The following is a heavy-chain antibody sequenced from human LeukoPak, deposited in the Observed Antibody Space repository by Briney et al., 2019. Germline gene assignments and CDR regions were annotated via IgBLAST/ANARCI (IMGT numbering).Heavy chain of an antibody. V-gene: IGHV1-2*02. J-gene: IGHJ4*02. CDR1: GYTFTGYY. D-gene: IGHD4-17*01. CDR2: INPNSGGT. CDR3: ARVKGYGDYSLYYFDY. Sequence: GASVKVSCKPSGYTFTGYYMHWVRQAPGQRLAWMGWINPNSGGTNYAQKFQGRVTMTRDTSISTAYMELSRLRSDDTAVYYCARVKGYGDYSLYYFDYWGQGTLVTVSS.